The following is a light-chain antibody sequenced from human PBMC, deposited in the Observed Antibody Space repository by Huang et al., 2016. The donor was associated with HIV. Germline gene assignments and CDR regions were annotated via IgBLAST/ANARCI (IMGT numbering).Light chain of an antibody. CDR3: QQYYSSPQT. V-gene: IGKV4-1*01. Sequence: DIMMTQSPDSLTVSLGERATLNCRSSQSVYSSSTSKDYMAWFQQNSGQPPRLLLFWASSREVGVPDRFSGSGSGTHFTLTIANLQAEDAAIYYCQQYYSSPQTFGQGTRV. CDR2: WAS. J-gene: IGKJ1*01. CDR1: QSVYSSSTSKDY.